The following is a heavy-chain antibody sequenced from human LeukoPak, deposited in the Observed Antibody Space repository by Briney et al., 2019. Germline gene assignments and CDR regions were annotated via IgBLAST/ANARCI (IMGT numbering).Heavy chain of an antibody. D-gene: IGHD6-13*01. Sequence: SETLSLTCAVYGGSFSGYYWSWIRQPPGKGLEWIGEINHSGSTNYNPSLKSRVTISVDTSKNQFSLKLSSVTAADTAVYYCARAVGYSSSWYLLRAASVNWFDPWGQGTLVTVSS. V-gene: IGHV4-34*01. CDR1: GGSFSGYY. CDR3: ARAVGYSSSWYLLRAASVNWFDP. CDR2: INHSGST. J-gene: IGHJ5*02.